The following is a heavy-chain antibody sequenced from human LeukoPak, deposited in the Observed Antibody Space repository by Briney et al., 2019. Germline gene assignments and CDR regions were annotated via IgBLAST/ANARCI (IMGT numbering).Heavy chain of an antibody. CDR2: IYTNTGNP. J-gene: IGHJ6*03. Sequence: ASVKVSCKASGYTFTSYAMNWVRQAPGQELEWMGWIYTNTGNPTYAQGFTGRFVFSLDTSVSTAYLQISSLKAEDTAVYYCARRRGATVTARPGDYYYYYMDVWGKGTTVTVSS. CDR3: ARRRGATVTARPGDYYYYYMDV. CDR1: GYTFTSYA. V-gene: IGHV7-4-1*02. D-gene: IGHD4-17*01.